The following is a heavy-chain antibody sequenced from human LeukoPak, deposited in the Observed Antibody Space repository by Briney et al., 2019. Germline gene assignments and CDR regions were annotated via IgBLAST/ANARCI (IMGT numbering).Heavy chain of an antibody. CDR2: MNPNSGNT. CDR3: ARVMQAYDFWSGYYYYYYYMDV. V-gene: IGHV1-8*03. J-gene: IGHJ6*03. CDR1: GGTFSSYA. D-gene: IGHD3-3*01. Sequence: ASVKVSCKASGGTFSSYAINWVRQATGQGLEWMGWMNPNSGNTGYAQKFQGRVTITRNTSISTAYMELSSLRSEDTAVYYCARVMQAYDFWSGYYYYYYYMDVWGKGTTVTVSS.